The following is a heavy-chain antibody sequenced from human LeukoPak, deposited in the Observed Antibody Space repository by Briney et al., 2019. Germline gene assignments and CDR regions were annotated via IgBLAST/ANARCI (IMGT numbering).Heavy chain of an antibody. V-gene: IGHV4-4*07. CDR1: GGSISSYH. CDR2: IYTGGNT. Sequence: PSETQSLTCTVSGGSISSYHCSWIRQPAGKGLEWIGHIYTGGNTNYNPSPKSRVTISVDKSKNHFSLKLSSVTAADTAVYYCATVAEGYFDSGGYREYFDLWGRGTQVTVSS. D-gene: IGHD3-22*01. J-gene: IGHJ2*01. CDR3: ATVAEGYFDSGGYREYFDL.